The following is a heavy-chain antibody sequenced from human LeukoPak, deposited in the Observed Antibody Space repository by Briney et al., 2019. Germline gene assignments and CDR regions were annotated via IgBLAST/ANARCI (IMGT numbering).Heavy chain of an antibody. V-gene: IGHV3-30*03. CDR1: GFTFRNYG. CDR3: ARDLTIASVIGMSYFDN. Sequence: PGGALGLSCAASGFTFRNYGMHLGRPAPGKGLGLVAVISHDGINKDYAGSVKGRFTVSRDNSKNTLNLQMNSLRAEDTAVYYCARDLTIASVIGMSYFDNWGQGTLVIVSS. D-gene: IGHD4-11*01. J-gene: IGHJ4*02. CDR2: ISHDGINK.